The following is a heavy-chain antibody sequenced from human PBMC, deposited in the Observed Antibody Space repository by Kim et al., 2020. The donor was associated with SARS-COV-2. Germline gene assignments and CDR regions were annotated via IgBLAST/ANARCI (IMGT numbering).Heavy chain of an antibody. V-gene: IGHV3-48*03. Sequence: GGSLRLSCAASGFTFSSYEMNWVRQAPGKGLEWVSYISSSGSTIYYADSVKGRFTISRDNAKNSLYLQMNSLRAEDTAVYYCARALIQEYCTNGVCYPSPFDIWGQGTMVTVSS. CDR3: ARALIQEYCTNGVCYPSPFDI. J-gene: IGHJ3*02. D-gene: IGHD2-8*01. CDR1: GFTFSSYE. CDR2: ISSSGSTI.